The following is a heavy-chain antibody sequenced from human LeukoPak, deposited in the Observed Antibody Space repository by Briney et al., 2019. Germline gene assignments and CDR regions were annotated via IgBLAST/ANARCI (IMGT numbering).Heavy chain of an antibody. J-gene: IGHJ5*02. D-gene: IGHD2-15*01. Sequence: ASVKVSCKASGYTFTGYYMYWVRQAPGQGLEWMGWVNPNSGGTNHAQKFQGRVTMTRDTSISTAYMELSRLRSDDTPVYYCARGDIVVVVALNATSDNWFDPWGQGTLVTVSS. CDR2: VNPNSGGT. CDR1: GYTFTGYY. V-gene: IGHV1-2*02. CDR3: ARGDIVVVVALNATSDNWFDP.